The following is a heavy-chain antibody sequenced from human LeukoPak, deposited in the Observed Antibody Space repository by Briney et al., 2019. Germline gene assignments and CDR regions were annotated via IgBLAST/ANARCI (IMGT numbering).Heavy chain of an antibody. D-gene: IGHD3-22*01. CDR3: ASYPLSAYYYDSSGPDPLDY. CDR2: ISSSSSYI. Sequence: PGGSLRLSCAASGFTFSSYSMNWVRQAPGKGLEWVSSISSSSSYIYYADSVKGRFTISRDNAKNSLYLQMNGLRAEDTAVYYCASYPLSAYYYDSSGPDPLDYWGQGTLVTVSS. V-gene: IGHV3-21*01. CDR1: GFTFSSYS. J-gene: IGHJ4*02.